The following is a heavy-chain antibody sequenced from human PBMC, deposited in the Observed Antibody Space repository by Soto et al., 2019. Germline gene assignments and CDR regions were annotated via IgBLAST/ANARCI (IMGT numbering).Heavy chain of an antibody. Sequence: SVKVSCKASGGSFRRYAIRWVRQAPGRGLEWMGGILPIFGSPSHAQKFRGRVTITADESTSTAYLELTSLTSEDTAMYYCVFGDCTSTSCSYYFYGLDVWGQGTTVTVSS. J-gene: IGHJ6*02. D-gene: IGHD2-2*01. CDR1: GGSFRRYA. V-gene: IGHV1-69*13. CDR3: VFGDCTSTSCSYYFYGLDV. CDR2: ILPIFGSP.